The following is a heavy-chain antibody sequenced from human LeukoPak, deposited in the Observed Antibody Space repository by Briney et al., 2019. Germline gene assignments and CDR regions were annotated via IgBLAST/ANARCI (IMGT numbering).Heavy chain of an antibody. CDR1: GGSISSSSYY. J-gene: IGHJ4*02. CDR3: ARVKSSWYPLGLFDY. V-gene: IGHV4-39*07. D-gene: IGHD6-13*01. Sequence: PSETLSLTCTVSGGSISSSSYYWGWIRQPPGKGLEWIGSIYYSGSTYYNPSLKSRVTISVDTSKNQFSLKLSSVTAADTAVYYCARVKSSWYPLGLFDYWGQGTLVTVSS. CDR2: IYYSGST.